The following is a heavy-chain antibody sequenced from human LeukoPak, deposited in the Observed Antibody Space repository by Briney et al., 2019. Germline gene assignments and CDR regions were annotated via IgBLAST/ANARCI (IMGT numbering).Heavy chain of an antibody. CDR2: INPNSGGT. J-gene: IGHJ4*02. CDR3: ARVLFNSGYDF. Sequence: ASVKVSCKASGYTFPGAYMHWVRQAPGQGLEWMGWINPNSGGTQFAQKFQGRVTMTRDTSISTAYMELDRLRSDDTAVYYCARVLFNSGYDFWGQGTLVTVSS. CDR1: GYTFPGAY. V-gene: IGHV1-2*02. D-gene: IGHD2-21*01.